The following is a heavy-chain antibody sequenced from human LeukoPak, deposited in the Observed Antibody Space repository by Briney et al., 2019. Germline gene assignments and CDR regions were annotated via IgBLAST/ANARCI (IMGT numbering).Heavy chain of an antibody. V-gene: IGHV3-30*18. CDR1: GVTFSSYG. CDR3: AKGHGAAVAGAYYYGMDV. Sequence: GRSLRLSCAASGVTFSSYGMHWVRQAPGKGLEWVAVISYDGSNKYYADSVKGRFTISRDNSKNTLYLQMNSLRAEDTAVYYCAKGHGAAVAGAYYYGMDVWGKGTTVTVSS. CDR2: ISYDGSNK. D-gene: IGHD6-19*01. J-gene: IGHJ6*04.